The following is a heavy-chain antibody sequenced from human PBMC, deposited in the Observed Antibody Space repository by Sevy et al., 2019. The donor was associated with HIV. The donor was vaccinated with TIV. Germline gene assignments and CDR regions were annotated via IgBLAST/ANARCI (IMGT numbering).Heavy chain of an antibody. CDR3: ARTLSWFDP. CDR2: INHSGST. Sequence: SEALSLTCAVYGGSFSGYYWSWIRQPPGKGLEWIGEINHSGSTNYNPSLKSRVTISVDTSKNQFSLKLSSVTAADTAVYYCARTLSWFDPWGQGTLVTVSS. V-gene: IGHV4-34*01. CDR1: GGSFSGYY. J-gene: IGHJ5*02.